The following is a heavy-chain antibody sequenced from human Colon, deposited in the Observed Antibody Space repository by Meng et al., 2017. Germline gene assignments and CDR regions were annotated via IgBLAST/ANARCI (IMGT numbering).Heavy chain of an antibody. CDR1: GGSISSNYW. CDR2: INHSGST. V-gene: IGHV4-4*02. Sequence: QVQLRESGPGLVKPSGTLSLTGAVSGGSISSNYWWTWVRQPPGKGLEWIGEINHSGSTSYVPSLKSRITISVDKSNNLLSLKLNSVTAADTAMYYCARRNTRNSGGGNNYWGQGTLVTVSS. J-gene: IGHJ4*02. CDR3: ARRNTRNSGGGNNY. D-gene: IGHD3-10*01.